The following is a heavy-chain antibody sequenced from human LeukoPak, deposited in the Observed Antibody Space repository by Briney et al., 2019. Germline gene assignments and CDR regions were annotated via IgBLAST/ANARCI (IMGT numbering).Heavy chain of an antibody. CDR3: ARDRYYYYMDV. CDR1: GFTVSSNY. J-gene: IGHJ6*03. D-gene: IGHD3-16*02. V-gene: IGHV3-66*02. CDR2: IYSGGST. Sequence: PGGSLRLSCAAAGFTVSSNYMSWVRQAPGKGPEWVSVIYSGGSTYYADSVKGRFTISRDNSKNTLYLQMNSLRAEDTAVYYCARDRYYYYMDVWGKGTTVTVSS.